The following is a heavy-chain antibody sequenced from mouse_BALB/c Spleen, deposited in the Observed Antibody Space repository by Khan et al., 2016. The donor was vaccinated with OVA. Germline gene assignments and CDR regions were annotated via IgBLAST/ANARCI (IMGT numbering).Heavy chain of an antibody. V-gene: IGHV2-9*02. CDR2: IWAGGST. J-gene: IGHJ3*01. Sequence: VQLQESGPGLVAPSQTLSISCTVSGFSISNYGVHWVRQPPGKGLEWLGVIWAGGSTNHNSALMSRLSITKDNSKNQVFLKLTSLQTDDTAILFGSRAFYNVAWFAYWGQGTLVTVSA. D-gene: IGHD1-3*01. CDR1: GFSISNYG. CDR3: SRAFYNVAWFAY.